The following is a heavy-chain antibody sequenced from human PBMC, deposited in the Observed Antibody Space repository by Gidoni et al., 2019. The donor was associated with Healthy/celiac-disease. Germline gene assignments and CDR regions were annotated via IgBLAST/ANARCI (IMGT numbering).Heavy chain of an antibody. CDR2: IWYDGINK. CDR3: ARTQFPTYGDYPLYYYGMDV. D-gene: IGHD4-17*01. J-gene: IGHJ6*02. CDR1: GFTFSSYG. Sequence: QVQRVESGRGVVQPARSLRLPCAASGFTFSSYGIPGVRQAPGKGLEWVAVIWYDGINKYYADSVKGRFTISRDNSKNTLYLQMNSLRAEDTAVYYCARTQFPTYGDYPLYYYGMDVWGQGTTVTVSS. V-gene: IGHV3-33*01.